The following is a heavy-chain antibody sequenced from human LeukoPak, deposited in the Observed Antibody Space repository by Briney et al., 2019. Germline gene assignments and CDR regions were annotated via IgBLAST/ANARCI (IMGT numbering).Heavy chain of an antibody. CDR2: IYSGGST. CDR3: AREGYCSRTSCYPDY. V-gene: IGHV3-53*01. CDR1: GFTVGSNY. Sequence: GGSLRLSCAASGFTVGSNYMSWVRQAPGKGLEWVSVIYSGGSTYYADSVKGRFTISKDSAKNTLYLQMNSLRAEDTAFYYCAREGYCSRTSCYPDYWGQGALVTVSS. D-gene: IGHD2-2*01. J-gene: IGHJ4*02.